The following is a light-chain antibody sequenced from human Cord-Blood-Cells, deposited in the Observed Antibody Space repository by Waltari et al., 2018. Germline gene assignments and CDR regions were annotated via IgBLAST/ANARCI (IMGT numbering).Light chain of an antibody. V-gene: IGLV2-23*01. CDR2: EGS. CDR3: CSYAGSSTLV. CDR1: SSAVGSYNL. Sequence: QSALTQPASVSGSPGQSITISRTGTSSAVGSYNLVSWYQKHPGKAPKLMIYEGSKRPSGVSNRFSRSKSGNTASLTISGLQAEDEADYYCCSYAGSSTLVFGGGTKLTVL. J-gene: IGLJ2*01.